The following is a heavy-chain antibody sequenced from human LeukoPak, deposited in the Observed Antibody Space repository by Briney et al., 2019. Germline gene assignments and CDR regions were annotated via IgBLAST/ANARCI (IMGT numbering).Heavy chain of an antibody. V-gene: IGHV3-23*01. CDR2: ISGSGYYT. Sequence: PGGSLRLSCEASGFTFGSFAMSWVRQAPGKGLEWVSGISGSGYYTYYADSVKGRFTISRDNSKNTLYIEMNSLRAEDTALYFCAKDGSWGDYQFYFYMDVWGEGTTVTVSS. CDR1: GFTFGSFA. J-gene: IGHJ6*03. CDR3: AKDGSWGDYQFYFYMDV. D-gene: IGHD2-2*01.